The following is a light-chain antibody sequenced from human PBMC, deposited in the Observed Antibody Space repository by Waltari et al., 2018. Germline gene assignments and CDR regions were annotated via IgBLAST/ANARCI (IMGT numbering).Light chain of an antibody. V-gene: IGLV1-36*01. CDR1: DSNIGSNG. Sequence: QSMLTQPPSVSEAPRQRVTISCSGSDSNIGSNGVNWYQQLPGKAPKLVIYYDDLIPSGVSDRFSGSKSGTSASLAISGLQSEDEADYYCAAWDDTLNGWLFGGGTKLTVL. CDR3: AAWDDTLNGWL. J-gene: IGLJ3*02. CDR2: YDD.